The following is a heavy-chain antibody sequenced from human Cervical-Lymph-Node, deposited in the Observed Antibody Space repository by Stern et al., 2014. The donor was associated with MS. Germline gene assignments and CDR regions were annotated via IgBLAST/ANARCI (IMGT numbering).Heavy chain of an antibody. CDR2: ISRGGSSV. Sequence: QVQLVESGGSLVKAGGPLRLSCTGSGFIFSDYYMSWIRQAPGKRPEWVSYISRGGSSVYYAESVEGRFTISRDNAKNSVFLQMDSLRAEDTAIYYCVRDLCKSRICYPFDYWGQGTPVTVSS. D-gene: IGHD2-15*01. J-gene: IGHJ4*02. CDR1: GFIFSDYY. CDR3: VRDLCKSRICYPFDY. V-gene: IGHV3-11*01.